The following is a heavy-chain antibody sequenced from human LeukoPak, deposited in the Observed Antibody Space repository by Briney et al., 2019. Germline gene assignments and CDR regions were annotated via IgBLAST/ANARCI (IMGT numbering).Heavy chain of an antibody. V-gene: IGHV4-39*01. CDR3: ASYYSDSSAYRFGY. D-gene: IGHD3-22*01. Sequence: KPSETLSLTCTVSGGSISSTSYYWGWIRQPPGKGLEWIGSIYYSGSTYYNPSLKSRVTISVDTSKNQFSLKLSSVTAADTAVFYCASYYSDSSAYRFGYWGQGALVTVSS. J-gene: IGHJ4*01. CDR2: IYYSGST. CDR1: GGSISSTSYY.